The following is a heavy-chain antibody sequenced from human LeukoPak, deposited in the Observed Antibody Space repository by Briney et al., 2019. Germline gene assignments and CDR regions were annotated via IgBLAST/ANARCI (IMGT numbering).Heavy chain of an antibody. CDR1: GFTFSIYA. CDR3: AKDESSSWYMVFDY. CDR2: ISYDGNNK. Sequence: GGSLRLSCAASGFTFSIYAMHWVRQAPGKGLEWVAVISYDGNNKYYADSVKGRFTVSRDNSKNTVYLQMNSLRAEDTAVYYCAKDESSSWYMVFDYWGQGTLVTVSS. J-gene: IGHJ4*02. D-gene: IGHD6-13*01. V-gene: IGHV3-30-3*01.